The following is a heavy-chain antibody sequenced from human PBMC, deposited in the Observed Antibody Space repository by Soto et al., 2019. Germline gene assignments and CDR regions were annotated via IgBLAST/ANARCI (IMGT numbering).Heavy chain of an antibody. V-gene: IGHV4-30-4*01. J-gene: IGHJ1*01. D-gene: IGHD3-22*01. CDR3: ARADYYDSSGPLGLQH. CDR1: GGSISSGDYY. Sequence: PSETLSLTCTVSGGSISSGDYYWSWIRQPPGKGPEWIGYIYYSGSTYYNPSLKSRVTISVDTSKNQFSLKLSSVTAAGTAVYYCARADYYDSSGPLGLQHWGQGTLVNVSS. CDR2: IYYSGST.